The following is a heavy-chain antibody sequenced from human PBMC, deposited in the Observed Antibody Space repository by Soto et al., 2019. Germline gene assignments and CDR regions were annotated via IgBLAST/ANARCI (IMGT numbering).Heavy chain of an antibody. Sequence: GASVKVSCKSSGYPFTHYGITWIRQAPGQGLEWMGWISPFNGNTNYGQTLQGRVTLTTDTSTSTVFMELRSLTSDDTAAYYCARDQSFDRTYYYGIDVWGQGTTVTVSS. D-gene: IGHD3-16*01. CDR1: GYPFTHYG. V-gene: IGHV1-18*01. CDR2: ISPFNGNT. CDR3: ARDQSFDRTYYYGIDV. J-gene: IGHJ6*02.